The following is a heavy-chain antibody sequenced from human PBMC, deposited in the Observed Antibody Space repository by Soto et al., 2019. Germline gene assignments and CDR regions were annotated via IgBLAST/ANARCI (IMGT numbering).Heavy chain of an antibody. CDR1: GGSFSGYY. D-gene: IGHD2-15*01. Sequence: SETLSLTCAVYGGSFSGYYWSWIRQPPGKGLEWIGEINHSGSTNYNPSLKSRVTISVDTSKNQFSLKLSSVTAADTAVYYCARLAVAALDYWGQGTLVTVSS. CDR2: INHSGST. V-gene: IGHV4-34*01. J-gene: IGHJ4*02. CDR3: ARLAVAALDY.